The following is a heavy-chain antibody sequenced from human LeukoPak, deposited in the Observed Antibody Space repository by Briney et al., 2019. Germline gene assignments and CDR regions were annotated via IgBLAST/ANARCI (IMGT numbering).Heavy chain of an antibody. CDR3: ARGRGIAVAGYNWFDP. CDR2: MNPNSGNT. V-gene: IGHV1-8*01. Sequence: ASVKVSCKASGYTFTSYDINWVRQATGQGLEWMGWMNPNSGNTGYAQKFQGRVTMTRNTSISTAYMELSSLRSEGTAVYYCARGRGIAVAGYNWFDPWGQGTLVTVSS. CDR1: GYTFTSYD. D-gene: IGHD6-19*01. J-gene: IGHJ5*02.